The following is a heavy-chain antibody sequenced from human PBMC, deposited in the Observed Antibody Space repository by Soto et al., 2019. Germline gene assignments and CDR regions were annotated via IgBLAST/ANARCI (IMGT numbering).Heavy chain of an antibody. D-gene: IGHD3-16*01. CDR1: GYTFFSYG. J-gene: IGHJ5*02. CDR3: ARLLGRTSSENWFDP. CDR2: VSGYNGHT. Sequence: QVKLMQSGAEVKKPGASVKVSCQTSGYTFFSYGITWVRQAPGQGLEWMGWVSGYNGHTNYAQKFQDRVTMTRDISTTTAFMELRTLRSDDPAVYFCARLLGRTSSENWFDPWGQGTLVTVAS. V-gene: IGHV1-18*01.